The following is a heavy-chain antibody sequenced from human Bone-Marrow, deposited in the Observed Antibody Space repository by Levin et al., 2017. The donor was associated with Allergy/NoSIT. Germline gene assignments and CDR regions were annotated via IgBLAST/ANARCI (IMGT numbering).Heavy chain of an antibody. Sequence: KISCKASGGTFSSYAISWVRQAPGQGLEWMGGIIPIFGTANYAQKFQGRVTITADESTSTAYMELSSLRSEDTAVYYCARDSYGGSYSGAVDYWGQGTLVTVSS. CDR3: ARDSYGGSYSGAVDY. CDR2: IIPIFGTA. J-gene: IGHJ4*02. CDR1: GGTFSSYA. D-gene: IGHD1-26*01. V-gene: IGHV1-69*01.